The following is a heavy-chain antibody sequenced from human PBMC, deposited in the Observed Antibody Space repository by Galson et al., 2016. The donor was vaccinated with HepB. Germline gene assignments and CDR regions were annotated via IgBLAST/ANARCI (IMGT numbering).Heavy chain of an antibody. J-gene: IGHJ4*02. V-gene: IGHV3-23*01. CDR3: TFESTQSSMAGNY. CDR1: GFTFSSYA. Sequence: SLRLPCAASGFTFSSYAISWVRQAPGKGLEWISAISGSGSNTYYADSVKGRFAISRDNSKNTLYLQMNSLRAEDAAVYYCTFESTQSSMAGNYWGQGTLVTVSS. D-gene: IGHD6-19*01. CDR2: ISGSGSNT.